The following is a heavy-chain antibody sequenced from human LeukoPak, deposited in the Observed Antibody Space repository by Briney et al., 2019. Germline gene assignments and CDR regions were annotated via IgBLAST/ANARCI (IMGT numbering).Heavy chain of an antibody. CDR1: GFTFSTYE. J-gene: IGHJ4*02. CDR2: ISNSGSPI. Sequence: GGSLRLSCAASGFTFSTYEMNWFRQAPGKGLEWVSYISNSGSPIYYADSVKGRFTISRDNAKNSLYPQMNSLRAEDTAVYYCAREVDSMIGAIDYWGQGTLVTASS. CDR3: AREVDSMIGAIDY. V-gene: IGHV3-48*03. D-gene: IGHD3-22*01.